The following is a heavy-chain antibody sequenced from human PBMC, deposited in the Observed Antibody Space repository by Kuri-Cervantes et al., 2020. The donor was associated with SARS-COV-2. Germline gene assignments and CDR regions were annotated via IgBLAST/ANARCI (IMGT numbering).Heavy chain of an antibody. CDR3: ARDGVSGYDHFDY. Sequence: SVKVSCKASGYTFTSYDINWVRQATGQGLEWMGRIIPILGIANYAQKFQGRVTITADKSTSTAYMELSSLRSEDTAVYYCARDGVSGYDHFDYWGQGTLVTVSS. CDR2: IIPILGIA. V-gene: IGHV1-69*04. J-gene: IGHJ4*02. CDR1: GYTFTSYD. D-gene: IGHD5-12*01.